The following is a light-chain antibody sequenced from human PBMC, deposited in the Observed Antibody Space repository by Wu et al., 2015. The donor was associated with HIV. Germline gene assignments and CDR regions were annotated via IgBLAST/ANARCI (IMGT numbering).Light chain of an antibody. Sequence: EIVLTQSPATLSLSPGERATLSCRASQSLSSYLAWYQQKPGQAPRLLIYDASTRATGIPARFSGSGSGTDFTLTISSLEPEDFAVYYCQQYGSSPLYTFGQGTKLEIK. CDR3: QQYGSSPLYT. CDR1: QSLSSY. J-gene: IGKJ2*01. CDR2: DAS. V-gene: IGKV3-11*01.